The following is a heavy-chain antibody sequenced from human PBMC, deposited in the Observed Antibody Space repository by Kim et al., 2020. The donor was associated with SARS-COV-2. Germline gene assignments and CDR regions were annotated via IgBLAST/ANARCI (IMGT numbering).Heavy chain of an antibody. V-gene: IGHV4-34*01. D-gene: IGHD2-15*01. CDR3: ASGPYCSGGSCYLSWFDS. J-gene: IGHJ5*01. CDR1: GGSFSGYY. CDR2: INHSGST. Sequence: SETLSLTCAVYGGSFSGYYWSWIRQPQGKGLEWIGQINHSGSTNYNPSLKSRVTISVDTSKNQFSLKLSSVTAADTAVYYCASGPYCSGGSCYLSWFDS.